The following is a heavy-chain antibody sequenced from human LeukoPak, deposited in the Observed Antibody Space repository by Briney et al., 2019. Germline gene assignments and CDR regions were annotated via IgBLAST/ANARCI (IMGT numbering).Heavy chain of an antibody. CDR3: ARGITPYYDFWSGYYTGYYHYYMDV. D-gene: IGHD3-3*01. CDR2: IYTSGST. V-gene: IGHV4-4*07. Sequence: SETLSLTCTVSGGSISSYYWSWIRQPAGKGLEWIGRIYTSGSTNYNPSLKSRVTMSVDTSKNQFSLKLSSVTAADTAVYYCARGITPYYDFWSGYYTGYYHYYMDVWGEGTTVTVSS. J-gene: IGHJ6*03. CDR1: GGSISSYY.